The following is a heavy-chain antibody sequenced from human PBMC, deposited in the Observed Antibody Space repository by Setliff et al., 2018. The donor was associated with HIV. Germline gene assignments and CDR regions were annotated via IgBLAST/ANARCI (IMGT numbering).Heavy chain of an antibody. V-gene: IGHV1-46*01. Sequence: ASVKVSCKTSGYTFTAFYIHWVRQAPGQGLEWLGVINPSDGFTTRAQKFQGRVTMTRDTSTSTVYMELSSLRSEDTAVYYCASEPPRSYCSGGSCPSFDAFDIWGQGTMVTVSS. CDR3: ASEPPRSYCSGGSCPSFDAFDI. D-gene: IGHD2-15*01. CDR2: INPSDGFT. CDR1: GYTFTAFY. J-gene: IGHJ3*02.